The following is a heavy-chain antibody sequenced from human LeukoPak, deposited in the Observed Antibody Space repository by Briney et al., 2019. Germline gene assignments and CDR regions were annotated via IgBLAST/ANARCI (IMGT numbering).Heavy chain of an antibody. V-gene: IGHV5-51*01. CDR2: IYPDDSDT. CDR3: VRLSPPKYTYGSDAFDI. J-gene: IGHJ3*02. Sequence: GESLQISCSGSGYTFTRYWIGWVRQMPGTGLEWMGIIYPDDSDTTYSPSFQGQVTLPADKSTTTAYLQWNSLKASDTAIYYCVRLSPPKYTYGSDAFDIWGQGTMVTVSS. CDR1: GYTFTRYW. D-gene: IGHD5-18*01.